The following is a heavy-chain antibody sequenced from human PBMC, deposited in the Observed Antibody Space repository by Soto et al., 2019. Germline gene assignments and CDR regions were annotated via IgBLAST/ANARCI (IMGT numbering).Heavy chain of an antibody. D-gene: IGHD1-1*01. Sequence: WSLRLSCAASGFTFSSYAMSWVRQASGKGLEWVSGISGSGGSTYYADSVKGRFTISRDNSKNMLFLQMNSLRVEDTAVYFCAKDFWNLYYFNNWGREPWSPSPQ. J-gene: IGHJ4*02. V-gene: IGHV3-23*01. CDR3: AKDFWNLYYFNN. CDR2: ISGSGGST. CDR1: GFTFSSYA.